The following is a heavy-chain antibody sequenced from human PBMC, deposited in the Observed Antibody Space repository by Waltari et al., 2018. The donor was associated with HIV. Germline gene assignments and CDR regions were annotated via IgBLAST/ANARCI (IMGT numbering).Heavy chain of an antibody. V-gene: IGHV4-59*08. CDR2: IYYSGST. D-gene: IGHD4-17*01. Sequence: QVQLQESGPGLVKPSETLSLTCTVSGGSISSYYWSWLRQPPGKGLEWIGYIYYSGSTNYNPSLKSRVTISVDTSKNQFSLKLSSVTAADTAVYYCARHSRGGGATVTTLNWFDPWGQGTLVTVSS. CDR1: GGSISSYY. J-gene: IGHJ5*02. CDR3: ARHSRGGGATVTTLNWFDP.